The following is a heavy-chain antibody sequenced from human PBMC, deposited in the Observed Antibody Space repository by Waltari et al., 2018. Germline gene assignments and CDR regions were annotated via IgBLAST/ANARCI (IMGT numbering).Heavy chain of an antibody. V-gene: IGHV4-30-4*08. Sequence: QVQLQESGPGLVMPSPTLSLTCSFSGGSVHNEDSHCSWIRPPPEKGLEWIGYISYSAGTSYNPSLKSRVTISIDTSTNQFSLKLDSVTAADTAVYFCARAVTGTSNYDHWGQGTLVTVSS. CDR3: ARAVTGTSNYDH. CDR1: GGSVHNEDSH. D-gene: IGHD7-27*01. J-gene: IGHJ4*02. CDR2: ISYSAGT.